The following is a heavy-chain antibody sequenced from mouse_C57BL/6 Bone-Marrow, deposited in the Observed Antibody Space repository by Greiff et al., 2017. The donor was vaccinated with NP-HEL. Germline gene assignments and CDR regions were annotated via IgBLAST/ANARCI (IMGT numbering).Heavy chain of an antibody. D-gene: IGHD2-2*01. CDR3: VRQKGYYGYDAWFAY. Sequence: EVQLVESGGGLVQPKGSLKLSCAASGFSFNTYAMNWVRQAPGKGLEWVARIRSKSNNYATYYADSVKDRFTISRDDSESMLYLQMNNLKTEDTAMYYCVRQKGYYGYDAWFAYWGQGTLVTVSA. CDR2: IRSKSNNYAT. V-gene: IGHV10-1*01. J-gene: IGHJ3*01. CDR1: GFSFNTYA.